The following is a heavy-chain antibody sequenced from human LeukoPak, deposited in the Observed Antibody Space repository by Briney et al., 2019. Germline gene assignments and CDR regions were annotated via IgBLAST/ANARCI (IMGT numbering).Heavy chain of an antibody. D-gene: IGHD3-3*01. V-gene: IGHV4-31*03. CDR1: GGSISSGGYY. Sequence: SETLSLTCTVSGGSISSGGYYWSWIRQHPGKGLEWIGYIYYSGSTYYNPSLKSRVTISVDTSKNQFSLKLSSVTAADTAVYYCARNAIFGGNWFDPWGQGTLVTVSS. J-gene: IGHJ5*02. CDR2: IYYSGST. CDR3: ARNAIFGGNWFDP.